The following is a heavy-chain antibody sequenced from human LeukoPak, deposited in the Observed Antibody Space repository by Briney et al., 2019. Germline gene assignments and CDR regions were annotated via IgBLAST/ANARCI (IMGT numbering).Heavy chain of an antibody. CDR2: IKQDGSEK. CDR1: GFTFSSYW. Sequence: GGSLGLSCAVSGFTFSSYWMNWVRQAPGKGLEWVANIKQDGSEKNYVDSVKGRFTIFRDNAKSSLFLQMNDLRAEDTAVYYCAKGGRGNGEVYWGQGTLVTVSS. J-gene: IGHJ4*02. D-gene: IGHD2-8*01. CDR3: AKGGRGNGEVY. V-gene: IGHV3-7*01.